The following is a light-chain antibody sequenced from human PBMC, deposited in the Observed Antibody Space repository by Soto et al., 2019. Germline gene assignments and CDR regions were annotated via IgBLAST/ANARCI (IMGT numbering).Light chain of an antibody. CDR1: SSNIGAGYE. CDR2: ENN. J-gene: IGLJ1*01. Sequence: QSVLTQPPSVSEPPGQRVTISCTGSSSNIGAGYEAHWYQQVPGTAPKLLIYENNNRPSGVPDRFSGSKSGTSASLAITGLQAEDEAEYYCQSYHSSLSGYVFGTGTKLTVL. CDR3: QSYHSSLSGYV. V-gene: IGLV1-40*01.